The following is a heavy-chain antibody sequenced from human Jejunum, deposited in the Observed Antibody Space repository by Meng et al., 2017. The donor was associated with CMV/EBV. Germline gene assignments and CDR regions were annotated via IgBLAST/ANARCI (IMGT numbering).Heavy chain of an antibody. CDR1: AFPFRDFT. V-gene: IGHV3-21*01. D-gene: IGHD1-14*01. CDR3: AREGRFSHHGASDT. Sequence: AFPFRDFTMDWVRPAPGKGLEWVSSISRDSTYTSYADSVQGRFTISRDNAKTSLYLQLNTLRAEDTAVYYCAREGRFSHHGASDTWGRGTTVTVSS. CDR2: ISRDSTYT. J-gene: IGHJ6*02.